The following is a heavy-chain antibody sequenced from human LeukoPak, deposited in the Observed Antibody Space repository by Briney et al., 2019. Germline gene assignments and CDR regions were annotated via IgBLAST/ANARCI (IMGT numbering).Heavy chain of an antibody. V-gene: IGHV3-23*01. CDR3: AKRGVVIRAILVGFHKEANYFDS. Sequence: GGPLRLSCAVSGVTLSNYGMSWVRQAPGKGLEWVAGISGSGGSTNYADSVKGRFTISRDSPKNTLYLQMNSLRAEDTAVYFCAKRGVVIRAILVGFHKEANYFDSWGQGALVTVFS. D-gene: IGHD2-21*01. CDR2: ISGSGGST. J-gene: IGHJ4*02. CDR1: GVTLSNYG.